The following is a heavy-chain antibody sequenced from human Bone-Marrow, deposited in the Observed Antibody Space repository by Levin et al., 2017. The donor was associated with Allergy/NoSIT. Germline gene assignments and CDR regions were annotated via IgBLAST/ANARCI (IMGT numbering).Heavy chain of an antibody. Sequence: GGSLRLSCEASGFTFSSYAMNWLRQTPGKGLEWVSSITGRGDTYYTDSVKGRFTVSRDNSKNTLYLQMNSLRADDTAVYYCARGWDFAVASKFVYWGQGTLVTVSS. CDR1: GFTFSSYA. CDR2: ITGRGDT. CDR3: ARGWDFAVASKFVY. V-gene: IGHV3-23*01. J-gene: IGHJ4*02. D-gene: IGHD6-19*01.